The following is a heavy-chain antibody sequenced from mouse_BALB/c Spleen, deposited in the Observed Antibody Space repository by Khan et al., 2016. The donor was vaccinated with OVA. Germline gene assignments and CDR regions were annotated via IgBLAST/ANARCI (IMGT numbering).Heavy chain of an antibody. V-gene: IGHV1S41*01. CDR1: GYTFTSYW. D-gene: IGHD2-13*01. CDR2: IAPGSGDA. Sequence: DLVKPGASVKLSCTASGYTFTSYWINWIKQRPGQGLEWLGRIAPGSGDAYYNELFKGKATLTVDPSSSTAYIQLSSLSSEDSAVYFCARSEGTYGDYDYWGQGSTLTVSS. J-gene: IGHJ2*01. CDR3: ARSEGTYGDYDY.